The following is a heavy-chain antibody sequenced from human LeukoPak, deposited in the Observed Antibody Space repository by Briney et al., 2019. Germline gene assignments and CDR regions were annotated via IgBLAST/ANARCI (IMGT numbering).Heavy chain of an antibody. J-gene: IGHJ4*02. CDR3: AKDLDHLTGTNGY. Sequence: QPGGSLRLSCAASGFTFSSYAMSWVRQAPGKGLEWVSAISGSGGSTYYADSVKGRFTISGDNSKNTLYLQMNSLRAEDTAVYYCAKDLDHLTGTNGYWGRGTLVTVSS. V-gene: IGHV3-23*01. D-gene: IGHD1/OR15-1a*01. CDR2: ISGSGGST. CDR1: GFTFSSYA.